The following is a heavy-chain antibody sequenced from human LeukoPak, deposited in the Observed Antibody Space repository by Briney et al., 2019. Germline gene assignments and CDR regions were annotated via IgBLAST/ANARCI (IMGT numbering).Heavy chain of an antibody. CDR3: ARDSAMVTEDYYYGMDV. V-gene: IGHV3-48*02. CDR2: ISSSSSTI. CDR1: GFTFSSYS. Sequence: GGSLRLSCAASGFTFSSYSMNWVRQAPGKGLEWVSYISSSSSTIYYADSVKGRFTISRDNAKNSLYLQMNSLRDEDTAVYYCARDSAMVTEDYYYGMDVWGQGTLVTVSS. J-gene: IGHJ6*02. D-gene: IGHD5-18*01.